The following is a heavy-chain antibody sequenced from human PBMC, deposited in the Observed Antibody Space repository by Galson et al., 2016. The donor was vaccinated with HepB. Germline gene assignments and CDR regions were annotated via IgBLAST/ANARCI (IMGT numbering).Heavy chain of an antibody. D-gene: IGHD4-11*01. J-gene: IGHJ4*02. CDR1: GGSFSNYY. CDR3: ARGVTTVRLAY. V-gene: IGHV4-34*01. CDR2: IKHGEST. Sequence: SETLSLTCAVSGGSFSNYYWTWIRQPPGKGLEWVGEIKHGESTNYNPSLMSRVTMSLDMSKSQFSLRLTSVTAADTAVYYCARGVTTVRLAYWGQGIPDTVSS.